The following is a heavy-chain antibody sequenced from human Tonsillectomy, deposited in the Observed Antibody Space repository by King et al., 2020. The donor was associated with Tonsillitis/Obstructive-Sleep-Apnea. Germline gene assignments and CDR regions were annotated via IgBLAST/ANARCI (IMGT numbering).Heavy chain of an antibody. V-gene: IGHV1-18*01. CDR2: ISAYNDNT. D-gene: IGHD2-2*01. CDR1: GYTFTNYG. CDR3: ARDYCSSTSCYARYFDN. J-gene: IGHJ4*02. Sequence: QLVQSGAEVKKPGASVKVSCKASGYTFTNYGISWVRQAPGQGLEWMGWISAYNDNTNYAQKFQGRVTMTTDTSTSTAYMELRSLRSDDTAVYYCARDYCSSTSCYARYFDNWGQGTLVTVSS.